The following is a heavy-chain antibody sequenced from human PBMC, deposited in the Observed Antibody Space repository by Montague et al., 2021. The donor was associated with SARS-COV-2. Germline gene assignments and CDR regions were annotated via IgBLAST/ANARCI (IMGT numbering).Heavy chain of an antibody. CDR1: GFAFNNFA. CDR2: IFGSGAGT. V-gene: IGHV3-23*01. D-gene: IGHD3-10*01. J-gene: IGHJ4*02. Sequence: SLRLSCAASGFAFNNFAMTWVRRPPGKGLEWVSSIFGSGAGTYYADSVQGRFTISRDNSRNTLYLQMNSLRAEDTAVYYCAKDATIFWFERGRGTFDHWGQGTLVAVSS. CDR3: AKDATIFWFERGRGTFDH.